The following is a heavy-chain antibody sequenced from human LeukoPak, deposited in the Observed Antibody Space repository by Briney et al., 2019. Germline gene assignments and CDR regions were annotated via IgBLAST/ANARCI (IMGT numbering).Heavy chain of an antibody. D-gene: IGHD2-2*01. V-gene: IGHV4-61*01. CDR1: GDSFSSVTDY. CDR2: ISYSGST. Sequence: SETLSLTCTVSGDSFSSVTDYWAWIRQPPGKGLEWIGYISYSGSTNYNPSLKSRVTISEDTSKNQFSLKVSSVTAADTAVYYCARDIVVVPAARVNYYYMDVWGKGTTVTVSS. J-gene: IGHJ6*03. CDR3: ARDIVVVPAARVNYYYMDV.